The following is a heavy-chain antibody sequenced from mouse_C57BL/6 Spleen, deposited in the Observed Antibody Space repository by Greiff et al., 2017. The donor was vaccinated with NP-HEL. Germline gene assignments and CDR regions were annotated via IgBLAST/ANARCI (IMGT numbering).Heavy chain of an antibody. J-gene: IGHJ3*01. CDR1: GYTFTGYW. V-gene: IGHV1-53*01. CDR3: ARRAY. CDR2: INPSNGGT. Sequence: QVQLKQSGAELMKPGASVKLSCKATGYTFTGYWIEWVKQRPGQGLEWIGNINPSNGGTNYNEKFKSKATLTVDKSSSTAYMQLSSLTSEDSAVYYCARRAYWGQGTLVTVSA.